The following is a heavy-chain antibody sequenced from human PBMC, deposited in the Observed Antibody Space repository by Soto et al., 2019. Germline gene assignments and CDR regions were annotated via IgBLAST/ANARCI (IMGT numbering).Heavy chain of an antibody. V-gene: IGHV3-66*01. CDR2: ISNGGDT. CDR1: GLIVSSTY. Sequence: EVQLVESGGGLVQPGGSLRLSCAASGLIVSSTYMSWVRQAPGKGLGWVSVISNGGDTHYADAVKGRFSRSRDISNNTLRLQMSSLRVEDTAVYYCAREPRYCSGGSCSITGDAFDIWGQGTMVTVPS. D-gene: IGHD2-15*01. J-gene: IGHJ3*02. CDR3: AREPRYCSGGSCSITGDAFDI.